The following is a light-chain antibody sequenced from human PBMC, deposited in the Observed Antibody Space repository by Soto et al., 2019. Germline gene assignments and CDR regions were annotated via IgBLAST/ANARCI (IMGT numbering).Light chain of an antibody. CDR3: QQTYSFPRT. Sequence: IERAQCRSSLSISVGDRFTVTCRASQSISNYLNWYQQKPGKAPKLLIYAASSFQSGVPSRFSGRGSGTDFTLSVSSLQPDDFATYYCQQTYSFPRTFGQGTKVDI. V-gene: IGKV1-39*01. CDR1: QSISNY. J-gene: IGKJ1*01. CDR2: AAS.